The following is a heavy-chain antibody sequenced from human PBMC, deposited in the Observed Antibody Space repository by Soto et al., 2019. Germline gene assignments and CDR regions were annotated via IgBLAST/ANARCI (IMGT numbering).Heavy chain of an antibody. CDR1: GGSFSDYY. D-gene: IGHD4-17*01. CDR3: ARGGRLRSPFGY. V-gene: IGHV4-34*01. J-gene: IGHJ4*02. Sequence: KPSETLSLTCAVYGGSFSDYYWTWIRQPPGKGLEWIGEIKHSGTTTHNPSLKSRVTMSVDTSKNQFSLNLTSVTAADTAIYYCARGGRLRSPFGYWGQGILVTVPS. CDR2: IKHSGTT.